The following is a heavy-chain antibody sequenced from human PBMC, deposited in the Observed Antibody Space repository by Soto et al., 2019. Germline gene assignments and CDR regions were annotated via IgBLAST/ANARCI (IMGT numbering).Heavy chain of an antibody. Sequence: EVQLVESGGGLVKPGGSLRLSCAASGFTFSNAWMSWVRQAPGKGLEWVGRIKSKTDGGTTDYAAPVKGRFTISRDDSKNTLYLQMNSLKTEDTAVYYCTTAPLYSYGRDGMDVWGQGTTVTVSS. CDR1: GFTFSNAW. J-gene: IGHJ6*02. CDR3: TTAPLYSYGRDGMDV. D-gene: IGHD5-18*01. V-gene: IGHV3-15*01. CDR2: IKSKTDGGTT.